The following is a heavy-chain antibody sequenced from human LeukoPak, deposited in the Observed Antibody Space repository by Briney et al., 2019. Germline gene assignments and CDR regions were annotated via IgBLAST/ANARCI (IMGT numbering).Heavy chain of an antibody. CDR1: GYSFSSFG. D-gene: IGHD2-2*01. J-gene: IGHJ4*02. CDR3: ARADIVVVPAAPFYFDY. V-gene: IGHV1-18*01. Sequence: ASVKVSCKASGYSFSSFGINWVRQAPGQGLEWMGWISAYNGDTNYAQKLQGRVTMTRDTSTSTAYMELRSLRSDDTAVYYCARADIVVVPAAPFYFDYWGQGTLVTVSS. CDR2: ISAYNGDT.